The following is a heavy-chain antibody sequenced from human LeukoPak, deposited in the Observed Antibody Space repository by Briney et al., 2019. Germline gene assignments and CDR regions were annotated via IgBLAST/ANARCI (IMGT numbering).Heavy chain of an antibody. J-gene: IGHJ6*03. CDR2: ISGSGGST. D-gene: IGHD6-13*01. CDR3: ATLIAAAGTGYYYYMDV. CDR1: GFTFSSYA. V-gene: IGHV3-23*01. Sequence: GGSLRLSCAASGFTFSSYAMSWVRQAPGKGLEWVSAISGSGGSTYYADSVKGRFTISRDNSKNTLYLQMNSLRAEDTAVYYCATLIAAAGTGYYYYMDVWGKGTTVTVSS.